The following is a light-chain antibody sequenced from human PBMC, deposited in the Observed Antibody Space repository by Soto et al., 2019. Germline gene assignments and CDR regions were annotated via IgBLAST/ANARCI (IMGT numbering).Light chain of an antibody. V-gene: IGKV1-5*01. CDR3: LQYNGYYRT. CDR1: QTISGW. J-gene: IGKJ1*01. CDR2: DAS. Sequence: DMQLTQSPSTLSASVGDTVTLTCLASQTISGWLAWYQQRPGKAPNLLIFDASTLESGVPSRFSGSGSGTTFTLTISRLQADDFATYYCLQYNGYYRTFGQGTKVDIK.